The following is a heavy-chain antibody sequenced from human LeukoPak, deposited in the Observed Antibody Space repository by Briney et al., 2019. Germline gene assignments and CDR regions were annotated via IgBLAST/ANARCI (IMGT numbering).Heavy chain of an antibody. CDR1: GYSFTNYW. Sequence: GESLKISCKASGYSFTNYWIGWVRQMPGKGLELMGIIYPADSDTRYSPSFQGRVTISADKSINTAYLQWSSLKASDTAIYYCARRPNGDPFDYWGQGTLVTVSS. CDR2: IYPADSDT. D-gene: IGHD2-21*02. J-gene: IGHJ4*02. V-gene: IGHV5-51*01. CDR3: ARRPNGDPFDY.